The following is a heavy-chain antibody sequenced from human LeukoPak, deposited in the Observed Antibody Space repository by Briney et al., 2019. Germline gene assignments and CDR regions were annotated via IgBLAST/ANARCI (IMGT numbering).Heavy chain of an antibody. CDR1: GYTFTGYY. V-gene: IGHV1-2*02. D-gene: IGHD2-2*02. Sequence: GASVKVSCKASGYTFTGYYMHWVRQAPGQGLEWMGWINPNSGGTNYAQKFQGRVTMTRDTSLSTAYMELSRLRSDDTAVYYCARDLGGYTLLGMDVWGQGTTVTVSS. CDR3: ARDLGGYTLLGMDV. J-gene: IGHJ6*02. CDR2: INPNSGGT.